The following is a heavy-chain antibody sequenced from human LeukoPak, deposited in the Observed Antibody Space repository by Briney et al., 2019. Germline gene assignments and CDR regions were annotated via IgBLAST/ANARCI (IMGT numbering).Heavy chain of an antibody. CDR1: GYTFTRYD. J-gene: IGHJ4*02. CDR3: ARAEGQLLIDY. Sequence: ASVKVSCKASGYTFTRYDINWLRQATGQRLEWMGWMNAKSGNTGYAQKFQGRVTITSETSISTAYMELCSLRSEDTAVYYCARAEGQLLIDYWGQRTLVTVSS. CDR2: MNAKSGNT. V-gene: IGHV1-8*03. D-gene: IGHD1-26*01.